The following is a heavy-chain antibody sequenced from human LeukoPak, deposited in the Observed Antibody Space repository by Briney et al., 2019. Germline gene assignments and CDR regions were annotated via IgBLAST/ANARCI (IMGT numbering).Heavy chain of an antibody. Sequence: SSETLSLTCAVYGGSFSGYYWSWIRQPPGKGLEWIGEINHSGSTNYNPSLKSRVTMSVDTSKNQFSLKLSSVTAADTAVYYCARSPLYYYFYMDVWGKGTTVTMSS. CDR1: GGSFSGYY. CDR2: INHSGST. CDR3: ARSPLYYYFYMDV. J-gene: IGHJ6*03. V-gene: IGHV4-34*01.